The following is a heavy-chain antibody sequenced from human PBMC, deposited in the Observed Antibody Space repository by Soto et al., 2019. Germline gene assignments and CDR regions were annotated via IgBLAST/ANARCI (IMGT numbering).Heavy chain of an antibody. V-gene: IGHV3-30*18. D-gene: IGHD4-17*01. CDR2: ISYDGSNK. J-gene: IGHJ5*02. CDR3: AKDFLRTTVTSGWFDP. Sequence: GGSLRLSCAASGFTFSSYGMHWVRQAPGKGLEWVAVISYDGSNKYYADSVKGRFTISRDNSKNTLYLQMNSLRAEDTAVYYCAKDFLRTTVTSGWFDPWGQGPLVTVSS. CDR1: GFTFSSYG.